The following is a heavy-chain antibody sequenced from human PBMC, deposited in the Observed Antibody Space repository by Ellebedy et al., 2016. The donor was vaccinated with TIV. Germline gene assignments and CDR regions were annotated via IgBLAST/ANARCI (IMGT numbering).Heavy chain of an antibody. CDR1: GFTFNSYS. CDR3: ARDAMIWIFDS. CDR2: ISKSDTT. Sequence: PGGSLRLSCAASGFTFNSYSMNWVRQAPGKGLEWISYISKSDTTYYADSVRGRFTISRDNAKRSLYLQMNSLRLEDTAVYYCARDAMIWIFDSWGQGTLATVSS. D-gene: IGHD3-22*01. J-gene: IGHJ4*02. V-gene: IGHV3-48*01.